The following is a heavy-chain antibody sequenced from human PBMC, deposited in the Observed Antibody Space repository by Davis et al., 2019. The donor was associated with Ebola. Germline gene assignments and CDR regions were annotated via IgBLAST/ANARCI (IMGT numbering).Heavy chain of an antibody. V-gene: IGHV5-51*01. CDR3: ARMRELVSPTFDY. D-gene: IGHD1-26*01. CDR2: IYAGDSDT. J-gene: IGHJ4*02. Sequence: KVSCKGSGYSFTSSWIGWVRQMPGKGLEWMGIIYAGDSDTRYSPSFQGQVTISADKSISTAYLQWSSLRASDTAIYYCARMRELVSPTFDYWGQGTLVTVSS. CDR1: GYSFTSSW.